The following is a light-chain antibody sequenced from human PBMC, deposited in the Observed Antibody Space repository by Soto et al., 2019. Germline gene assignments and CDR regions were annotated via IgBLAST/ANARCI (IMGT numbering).Light chain of an antibody. Sequence: DIQMTQSPSTLSAFVGDRVTIACRASQDIDKWLAWHQQRPGKAPKLLIYEASSLEIGGPSRFSASGSGTEFTLTISSLQPDDFATYYCQQYDSYSPWTFGQGTKVDIK. CDR1: QDIDKW. V-gene: IGKV1-5*01. J-gene: IGKJ1*01. CDR2: EAS. CDR3: QQYDSYSPWT.